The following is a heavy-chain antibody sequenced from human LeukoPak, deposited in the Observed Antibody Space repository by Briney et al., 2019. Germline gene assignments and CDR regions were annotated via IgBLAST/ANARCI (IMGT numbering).Heavy chain of an antibody. V-gene: IGHV5-51*01. J-gene: IGHJ5*02. Sequence: ASVKVSCKGSGYSFTSYWIGWVRQVPGKGLEWMGIIYPGDSDTRYSPSFQGQVTISADKSISTAYLQWSSLKASDTAMYYCARRSLRSYYSGWFDPWGQGTLVIVSS. D-gene: IGHD1-26*01. CDR3: ARRSLRSYYSGWFDP. CDR1: GYSFTSYW. CDR2: IYPGDSDT.